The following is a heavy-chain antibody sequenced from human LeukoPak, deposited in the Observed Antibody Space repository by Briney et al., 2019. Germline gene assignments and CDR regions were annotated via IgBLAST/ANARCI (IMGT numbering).Heavy chain of an antibody. Sequence: SETLSLTCTVSGYSISSGYYWGWIRQPPGKGLEWIGSIYYSGSTYYNPSLKSRVTISVDTSKNQFSLKLSSVTAADTAVYYCARVYILTGYSDWGQGTLVTVSS. D-gene: IGHD3-9*01. V-gene: IGHV4-38-2*02. CDR1: GYSISSGYY. CDR2: IYYSGST. J-gene: IGHJ4*02. CDR3: ARVYILTGYSD.